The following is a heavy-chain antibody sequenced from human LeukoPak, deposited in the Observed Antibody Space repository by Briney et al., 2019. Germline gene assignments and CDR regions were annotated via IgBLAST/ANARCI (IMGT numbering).Heavy chain of an antibody. V-gene: IGHV3-21*01. CDR1: GFTFSNFA. CDR2: IVGSRST. J-gene: IGHJ4*02. Sequence: GGSLRLSCAASGFTFSNFAMTWVRQAPGKGLEWVSSIVGSRSTYYSDSLKGRLTISRDNAKTSLYLQMNSLRAEDTAVYYCARIGAGSSRDYWGQGTLVTVSS. D-gene: IGHD6-13*01. CDR3: ARIGAGSSRDY.